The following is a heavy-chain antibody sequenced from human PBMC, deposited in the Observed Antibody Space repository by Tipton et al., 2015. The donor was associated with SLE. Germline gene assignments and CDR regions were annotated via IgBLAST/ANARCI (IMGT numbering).Heavy chain of an antibody. CDR1: GFTFSSYA. Sequence: GSLRLSCAASGFTFSSYAMSWVRQAPGKGLEWVSTISGSGGSTYYADSVKGRFTISRDNSNNTLYLQMYSLRAEDTAVYYCAKEALSAAGLRLRTHPLDYWGQGTLVTVSS. V-gene: IGHV3-23*01. D-gene: IGHD6-13*01. CDR2: ISGSGGST. CDR3: AKEALSAAGLRLRTHPLDY. J-gene: IGHJ4*02.